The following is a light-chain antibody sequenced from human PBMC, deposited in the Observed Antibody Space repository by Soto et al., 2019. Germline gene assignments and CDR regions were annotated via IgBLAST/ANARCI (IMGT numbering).Light chain of an antibody. Sequence: QSVLTQPASVSGSPGQSSTISCTGTRSDVGGYNYVSWYQQHPGKAPKLMIYEVSNRPSGVSNRFSGSKSGNTASLTISGLQAEDEADYYCSSYTSSSTLGVFGGGTKLTVL. CDR3: SSYTSSSTLGV. CDR1: RSDVGGYNY. CDR2: EVS. J-gene: IGLJ2*01. V-gene: IGLV2-14*01.